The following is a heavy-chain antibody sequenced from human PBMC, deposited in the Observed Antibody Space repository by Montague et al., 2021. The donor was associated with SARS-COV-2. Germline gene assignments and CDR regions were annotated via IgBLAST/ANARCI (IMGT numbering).Heavy chain of an antibody. CDR3: ARHDDILTTYYYYYGMDV. V-gene: IGHV4-39*01. Sequence: SETPSLTCTVSGGSISSSSYYWGWIRQPPGKGLEWIGSIYYSGSTYYNPSLKSRVTISVDTSKNQFSLKLSSVTAADTAVYYCARHDDILTTYYYYYGMDVWGQGTTVTVSS. CDR2: IYYSGST. J-gene: IGHJ6*02. D-gene: IGHD3-9*01. CDR1: GGSISSSSYY.